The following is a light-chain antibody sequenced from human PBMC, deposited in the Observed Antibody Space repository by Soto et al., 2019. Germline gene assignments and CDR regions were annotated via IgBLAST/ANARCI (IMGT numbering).Light chain of an antibody. J-gene: IGLJ2*01. Sequence: SYELTQPPSVSVSPGQPATITCSGDNLGSKYVCWYQQKPGQSPALVIYQDNKRPSGIPERLSGSNSGNTATLTISGTQAMDEADYYCQARDSSAHVVFGGGTKLTVL. CDR1: NLGSKY. CDR3: QARDSSAHVV. V-gene: IGLV3-1*01. CDR2: QDN.